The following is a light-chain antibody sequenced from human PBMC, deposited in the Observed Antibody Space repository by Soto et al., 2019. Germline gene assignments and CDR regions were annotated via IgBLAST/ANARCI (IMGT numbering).Light chain of an antibody. CDR2: KAS. Sequence: IQMTQSPSSLSASVGGRVTITWRASQTISSWLAWYQQKPGKAPKLLIYKASTLKSGVPSRFSGSGSGTEFTLTISSLQPDDFATYYCQHYNSYSEAVGQGTKVDIK. J-gene: IGKJ1*01. CDR3: QHYNSYSEA. CDR1: QTISSW. V-gene: IGKV1-5*03.